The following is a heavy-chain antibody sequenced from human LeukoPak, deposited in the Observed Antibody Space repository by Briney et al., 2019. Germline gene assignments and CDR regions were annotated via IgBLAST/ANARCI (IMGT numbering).Heavy chain of an antibody. CDR1: GYSFTSYW. CDR2: IYPGDSDT. J-gene: IGHJ4*02. D-gene: IGHD3-9*01. V-gene: IGHV5-51*01. Sequence: GESLKISCKGSGYSFTSYWIGWVRQMPGKGLEWMGIIYPGDSDTRYSPSFQGQVTISADKSISTAYLQWSSLKASDTAMYYCARFHYDILTGYYNPLDYWGQGTLVTVSS. CDR3: ARFHYDILTGYYNPLDY.